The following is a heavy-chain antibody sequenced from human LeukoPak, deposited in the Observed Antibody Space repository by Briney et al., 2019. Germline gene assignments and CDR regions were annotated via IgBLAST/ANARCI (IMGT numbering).Heavy chain of an antibody. Sequence: TGGSLRLSCAASGFTFSSYAMSWVRQAPGKGLEWVSAISGSGGSTYYADSVKGRFTISRDNSKNTLYLQMNSLRAEDTAVYYCAKRLGDYYYGMDVWGQGTTVTVSS. J-gene: IGHJ6*02. CDR1: GFTFSSYA. V-gene: IGHV3-23*01. CDR2: ISGSGGST. CDR3: AKRLGDYYYGMDV. D-gene: IGHD3-16*01.